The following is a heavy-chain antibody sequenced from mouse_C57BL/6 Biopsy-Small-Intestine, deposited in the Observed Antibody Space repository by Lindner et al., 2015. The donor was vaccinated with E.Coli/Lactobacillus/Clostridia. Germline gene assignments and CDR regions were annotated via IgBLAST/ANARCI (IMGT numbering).Heavy chain of an antibody. Sequence: SVKVSCKVSGVTLTQLSINWVRQTPGKGLEWLGGFDPEDGQTMYSQKFRGRVTLTRDSSSDTAYMELISLSVDDTAVYYCATPQDYGPFLDYWGQGTLVTVTS. CDR2: FDPEDGQT. CDR3: ATPQDYGPFLDY. D-gene: IGHD1-1*01. CDR1: GVTLTQLS. V-gene: IGHV1-18*01. J-gene: IGHJ4*01.